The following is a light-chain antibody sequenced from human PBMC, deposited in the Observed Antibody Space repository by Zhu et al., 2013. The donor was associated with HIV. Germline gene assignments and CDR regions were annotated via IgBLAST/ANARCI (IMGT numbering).Light chain of an antibody. J-gene: IGKJ1*01. V-gene: IGKV3-20*01. CDR1: QSINSN. CDR2: GAS. Sequence: IVLTQSPGTLSLSPGERATLSCRASQSINSNLAWYQQKPGQAPRLLIYGASSRATGIPDRFSGSGSGTDFNLYINRLEPDDFAVFYCQQYGSSPWTFGQGTKVEIK. CDR3: QQYGSSPWT.